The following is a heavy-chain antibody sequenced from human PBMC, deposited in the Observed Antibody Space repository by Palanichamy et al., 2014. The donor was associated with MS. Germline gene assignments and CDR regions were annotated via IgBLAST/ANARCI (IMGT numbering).Heavy chain of an antibody. CDR3: ARDPLGVAHEWMVGAFDI. CDR2: YGMDGSNK. J-gene: IGHJ3*02. Sequence: QVQLVESGGGVVQPGRSLRLSCAASGFTFSSYGMHWVRLGSRARGWSGWQLYGMDGSNKYYADSVKGRFTISRDNSKNTLYLQMNSLRAEDTAVYYCARDPLGVAHEWMVGAFDIWGQGTMVTVSS. D-gene: IGHD6-19*01. V-gene: IGHV3-33*01. CDR1: GFTFSSYG.